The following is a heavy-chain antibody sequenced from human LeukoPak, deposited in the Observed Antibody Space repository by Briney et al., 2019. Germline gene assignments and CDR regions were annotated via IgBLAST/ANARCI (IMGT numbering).Heavy chain of an antibody. CDR2: INHSGST. D-gene: IGHD3-16*01. CDR3: ASLRRGELYSLGY. Sequence: SETLSLTCAGYGGSFSGYYWSWIRQPPGKGLEWIGEINHSGSTNYNPSLKSRVTISVDTSKNQFSLKLSSVTAADTAVYYCASLRRGELYSLGYWGQGTLVTVSS. V-gene: IGHV4-34*01. CDR1: GGSFSGYY. J-gene: IGHJ4*02.